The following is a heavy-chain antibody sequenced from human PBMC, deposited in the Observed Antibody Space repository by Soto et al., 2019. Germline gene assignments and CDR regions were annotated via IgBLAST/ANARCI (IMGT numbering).Heavy chain of an antibody. CDR3: ARQIYDSDTGPNFQYYFDS. Sequence: VGSLKISCNGSGYSFAGDWITWGRQKPGKGLEWMGRIDPSDSQTYYSPSFRGHVTISVTKSITTVFLQWSSLRASGTAMYYCARQIYDSDTGPNFQYYFDSWGQGTPVTVSS. J-gene: IGHJ4*02. CDR2: IDPSDSQT. CDR1: GYSFAGDW. D-gene: IGHD3-22*01. V-gene: IGHV5-10-1*01.